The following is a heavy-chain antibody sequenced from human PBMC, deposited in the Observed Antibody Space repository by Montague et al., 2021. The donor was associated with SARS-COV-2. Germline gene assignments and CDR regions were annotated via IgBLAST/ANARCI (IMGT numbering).Heavy chain of an antibody. J-gene: IGHJ3*01. D-gene: IGHD6-19*01. CDR3: ARGWAFDP. CDR2: VYYNGDT. Sequence: SETLSLTCTVSGGSTASNYWNWIRKSPGQRPEWNGYVYYNGDTKYNPYLQSRVTISIDTSENQYSLRLNSVTAADTAVYFCARGWAFDPWGQGRLVTVSS. CDR1: GGSTASNY. V-gene: IGHV4-59*08.